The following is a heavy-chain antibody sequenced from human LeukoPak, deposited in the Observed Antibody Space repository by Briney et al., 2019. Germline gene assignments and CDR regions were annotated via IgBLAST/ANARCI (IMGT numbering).Heavy chain of an antibody. CDR2: ISGSGGST. CDR1: GFTFSRHA. V-gene: IGHV3-23*01. D-gene: IGHD3-10*01. CDR3: AKHPLPPGWFGELYAGGFDY. Sequence: GGSLRLSCAASGFTFSRHAMHWVRQAPGKGLEWVSAISGSGGSTYYADSVKGRFTISRDNSKNTLYLQMNSLRAEDTAVYYCAKHPLPPGWFGELYAGGFDYWGQGTLVTVSS. J-gene: IGHJ4*02.